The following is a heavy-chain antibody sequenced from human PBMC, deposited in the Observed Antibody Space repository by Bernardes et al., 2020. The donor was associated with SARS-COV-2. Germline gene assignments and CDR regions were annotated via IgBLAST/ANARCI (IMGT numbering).Heavy chain of an antibody. Sequence: GGSLRLSCAASGFTFGDYAMHWVRQAPGKGLEWVSGISWNSGSIGYADFVKGRFTISRDNAKNSLYLQMNSLRAEDTALYYCAKFPDSSGYARDYWGQGTLVTVSS. V-gene: IGHV3-9*01. CDR2: ISWNSGSI. CDR3: AKFPDSSGYARDY. J-gene: IGHJ4*02. D-gene: IGHD3-22*01. CDR1: GFTFGDYA.